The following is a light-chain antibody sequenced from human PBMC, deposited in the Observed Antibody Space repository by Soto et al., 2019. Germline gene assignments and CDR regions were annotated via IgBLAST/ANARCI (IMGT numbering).Light chain of an antibody. CDR1: ISNIGAGYA. CDR2: GNT. CDR3: QSYDSSLSASYV. V-gene: IGLV1-40*01. J-gene: IGLJ1*01. Sequence: QSLLTQPPSVSGAPGQRVTISCTGSISNIGAGYAVHWYQQLPGKAPKLLIYGNTNRPSGVPDRFSGSKSGTSASLAITGLQAEDEADYYCQSYDSSLSASYVFGGGTKVTVL.